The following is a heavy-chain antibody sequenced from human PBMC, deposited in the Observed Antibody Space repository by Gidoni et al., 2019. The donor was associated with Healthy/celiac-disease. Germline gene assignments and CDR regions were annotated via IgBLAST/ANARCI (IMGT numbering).Heavy chain of an antibody. CDR2: IDWDDDK. J-gene: IGHJ5*02. CDR1: GFSLTTIGMC. CDR3: ARNYYGSGSYGTYNWFDP. D-gene: IGHD3-10*01. Sequence: QVTLRESGPALVKPPQTLTLTSTFSGFSLTTIGMCVSWILQPPGKALEWLALIDWDDDKYYSTSLKTRLTISKDTSKNQVVLTMTNMDPVDTATYYCARNYYGSGSYGTYNWFDPWGQGTLVTVSS. V-gene: IGHV2-70*01.